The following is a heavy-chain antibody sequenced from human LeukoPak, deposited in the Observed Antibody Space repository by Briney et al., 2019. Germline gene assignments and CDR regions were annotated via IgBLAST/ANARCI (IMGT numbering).Heavy chain of an antibody. D-gene: IGHD4-11*01. CDR1: GFTFSSYS. Sequence: GSLLLSCAASGFTFSSYSMNWVRPAPGKGLEGVSSISSSSSYIYYADSVKGRFTISRDNAKNSLYLQMNSLRAEDTAVYYCARDYSNYEPFDYWGQGTLVTVSS. CDR3: ARDYSNYEPFDY. V-gene: IGHV3-21*01. J-gene: IGHJ4*02. CDR2: ISSSSSYI.